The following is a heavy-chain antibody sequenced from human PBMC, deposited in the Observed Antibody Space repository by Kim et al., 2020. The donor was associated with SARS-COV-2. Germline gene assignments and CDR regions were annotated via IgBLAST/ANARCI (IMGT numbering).Heavy chain of an antibody. CDR1: GYSISSGYY. Sequence: SETLSLTCTVSGYSISSGYYWGWIRQPPGKGLEWIGSIYHSGSTYYNPSLKSRATISVDTSKNQFSLKLSSVTAADTAVYYSAGAALGGYWGQGTLVTVS. CDR3: AGAALGGY. D-gene: IGHD6-13*01. J-gene: IGHJ4*02. V-gene: IGHV4-38-2*02. CDR2: IYHSGST.